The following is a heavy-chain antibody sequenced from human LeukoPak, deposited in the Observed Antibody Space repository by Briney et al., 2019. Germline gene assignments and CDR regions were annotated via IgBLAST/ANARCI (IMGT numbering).Heavy chain of an antibody. D-gene: IGHD3-10*01. V-gene: IGHV4-34*01. J-gene: IGHJ6*03. CDR1: GGSFSGYC. Sequence: SETLSLTCAVYGGSFSGYCWSWIRQPPGKGLEWIGEINHSGSTNYNPSLRSRVTISVDTSKNQFSLKLSSVTAADTAVYYCARWSGGSGSYRRSYYMDVWGKGTTVTISS. CDR3: ARWSGGSGSYRRSYYMDV. CDR2: INHSGST.